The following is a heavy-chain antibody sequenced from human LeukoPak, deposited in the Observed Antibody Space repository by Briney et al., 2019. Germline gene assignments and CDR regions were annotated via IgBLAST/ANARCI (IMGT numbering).Heavy chain of an antibody. CDR2: IIPIFGTA. Sequence: AWVKVSCKASGGTFSSYAISWVRQAPGRGREWMGGIIPIFGTANYAQKFQGRVTSTADESTSTAYMELSSLRSEDTAVYYCARDSAVVVPAATSWFDPWGQGTLVTVSS. V-gene: IGHV1-69*01. D-gene: IGHD2-2*01. J-gene: IGHJ5*02. CDR1: GGTFSSYA. CDR3: ARDSAVVVPAATSWFDP.